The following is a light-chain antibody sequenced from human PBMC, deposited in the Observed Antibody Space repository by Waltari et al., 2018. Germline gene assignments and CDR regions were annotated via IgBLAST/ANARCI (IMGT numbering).Light chain of an antibody. CDR1: QTIGFS. J-gene: IGKJ1*01. CDR3: QQYNNWPPGT. CDR2: HAS. Sequence: TVVTQSPATLSVSPGERATLSCRPSQTIGFSLAWYQQKPGQAPRLLIYHASTRATGIPDRFSGSGSESDFTLTISSLQSEDVAVYYCQQYNNWPPGTFGQGTKVEI. V-gene: IGKV3-15*01.